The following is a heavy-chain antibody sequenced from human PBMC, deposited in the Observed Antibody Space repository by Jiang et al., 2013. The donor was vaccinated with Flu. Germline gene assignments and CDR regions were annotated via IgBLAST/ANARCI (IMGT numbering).Heavy chain of an antibody. D-gene: IGHD3-16*01. CDR3: ARWGSGPHYYYYGMDV. CDR1: GYTFTSYA. Sequence: GYTFTSYAMHWVRQAPGQRLEWMGWINAGNGNTKYSQKFQGRVTITRDTSASTAYMELSSLRSEDTAVYYCARWGSGPHYYYYGMDVWGQGTTVTVSS. V-gene: IGHV1-3*01. J-gene: IGHJ6*02. CDR2: INAGNGNT.